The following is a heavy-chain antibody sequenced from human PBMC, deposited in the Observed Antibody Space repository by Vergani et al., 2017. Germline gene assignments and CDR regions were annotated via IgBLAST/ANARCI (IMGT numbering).Heavy chain of an antibody. D-gene: IGHD3-10*01. CDR3: GRVADFYRLGSRLLDL. V-gene: IGHV4-59*01. J-gene: IGHJ4*01. Sequence: QVQLQESGPGLVKPSETLSLTCTVSGGSISSNHWSWIGQPPGKGLEWIGYIYYSGSTNYNPSLKSRVTISVDTSKNQFSLKLNSVTAADTAVYYCGRVADFYRLGSRLLDLWGQGILVTVSS. CDR2: IYYSGST. CDR1: GGSISSNH.